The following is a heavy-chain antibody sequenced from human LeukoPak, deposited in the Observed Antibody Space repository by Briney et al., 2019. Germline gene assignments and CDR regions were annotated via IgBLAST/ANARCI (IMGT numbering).Heavy chain of an antibody. Sequence: PGGSLRLSCAASGFAFSSYSMNWVRQAPGKGLEWVSSISSSSSYIYYADSVKGRFTISRDNAKNSLYLQMNGLRAEDTAVYYCARDSDYGDYVWAFDIWGQGTMVTVSS. D-gene: IGHD4-17*01. V-gene: IGHV3-21*01. J-gene: IGHJ3*02. CDR1: GFAFSSYS. CDR3: ARDSDYGDYVWAFDI. CDR2: ISSSSSYI.